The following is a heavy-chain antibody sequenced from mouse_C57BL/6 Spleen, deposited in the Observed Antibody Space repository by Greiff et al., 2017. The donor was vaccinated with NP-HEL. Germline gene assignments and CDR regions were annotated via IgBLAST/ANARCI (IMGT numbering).Heavy chain of an antibody. D-gene: IGHD1-1*01. CDR2: IYPGSGST. CDR3: ARYYYGSSVYYDAMDY. J-gene: IGHJ4*01. CDR1: GYTFTSYW. Sequence: VQLQQPGAELVKPGASVKMSCKASGYTFTSYWITWVKQRPGQGLEWIGDIYPGSGSTNYNEKFKSKATLTVDTSSSTAYMQLSSLTSEDSAVYYCARYYYGSSVYYDAMDYWGQGASVTVSS. V-gene: IGHV1-55*01.